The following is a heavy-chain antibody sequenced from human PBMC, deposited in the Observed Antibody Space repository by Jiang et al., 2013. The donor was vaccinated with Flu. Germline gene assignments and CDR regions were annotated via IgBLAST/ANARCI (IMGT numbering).Heavy chain of an antibody. J-gene: IGHJ4*02. CDR1: GFTFSTYA. Sequence: VQLLESGGGVVQPGRSLRLSCAASGFTFSTYAMHWVRQAPGKGLEWVAVISYDGSNKYYADSVKGRFTISRDNSKNTLYLQMNSLRAEDTAVYYCARDLTPPGYRYGEPDYWGQGTLVTVSS. CDR3: ARDLTPPGYRYGEPDY. V-gene: IGHV3-30-3*01. D-gene: IGHD5-18*01. CDR2: ISYDGSNK.